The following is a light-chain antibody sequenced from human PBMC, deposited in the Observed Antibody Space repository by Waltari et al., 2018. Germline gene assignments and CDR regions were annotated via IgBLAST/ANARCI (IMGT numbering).Light chain of an antibody. J-gene: IGKJ5*01. CDR3: QKYGGSPLVT. V-gene: IGKV3-20*01. Sequence: IVLTQSPGTLSLSPGERATLSCRASQTVARNFSSWYQHKPGQPPRLLIYGASTKATYIPDRISGSGSGTDFTLTISRLEPQDYAVYYYQKYGGSPLVTFGHGTRLEI. CDR2: GAS. CDR1: QTVARNF.